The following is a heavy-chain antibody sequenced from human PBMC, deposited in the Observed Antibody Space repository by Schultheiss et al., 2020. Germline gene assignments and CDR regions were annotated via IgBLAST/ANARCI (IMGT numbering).Heavy chain of an antibody. CDR3: ARARGSSEVDY. V-gene: IGHV4-31*03. CDR1: GGSISSGGYY. J-gene: IGHJ4*02. CDR2: IYYSGST. Sequence: SATLSLTCTVSGGSISSGGYYWSWIRQHPGKGLEWIGYIYYSGSTYYNPSLKSRVTISVDTSKNQFSLKLSSVTAADTAVYYCARARGSSEVDYWGQGTLVTVSS.